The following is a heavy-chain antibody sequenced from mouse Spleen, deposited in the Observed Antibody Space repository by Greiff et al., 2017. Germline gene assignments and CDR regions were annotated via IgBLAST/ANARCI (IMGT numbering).Heavy chain of an antibody. CDR3: ARRGTAQDYYAMDY. CDR2: ISSGSSTI. Sequence: EVQLVESGGGLVKPGGSLKLSCAASGFTLSDYGMHWVRQAPEKGLEWVAYISSGSSTIYYADTVKGRFTISRDNAKNTLFLQMTSLRSEDTAMYYCARRGTAQDYYAMDYWGQGTSVTVSS. J-gene: IGHJ4*01. D-gene: IGHD3-2*02. V-gene: IGHV5-17*01. CDR1: GFTLSDYG.